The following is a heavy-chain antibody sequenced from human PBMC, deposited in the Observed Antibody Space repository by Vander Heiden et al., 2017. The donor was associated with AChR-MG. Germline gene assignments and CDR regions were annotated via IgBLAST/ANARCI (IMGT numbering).Heavy chain of an antibody. J-gene: IGHJ4*02. V-gene: IGHV3-33*01. D-gene: IGHD2-8*01. CDR1: GFTFSSHG. CDR2: IWYDGSNK. CDR3: ARDPGYCTNGVCYNFDY. Sequence: QVQLVESGGGVVQPGRSLRPSCAASGFTFSSHGMHWVRQAPGKGLEWVAVIWYDGSNKYYADSVKGRFTISRDNSKNTLYLQMNSLRAEDTAVYYCARDPGYCTNGVCYNFDYWGQGTLVTVSS.